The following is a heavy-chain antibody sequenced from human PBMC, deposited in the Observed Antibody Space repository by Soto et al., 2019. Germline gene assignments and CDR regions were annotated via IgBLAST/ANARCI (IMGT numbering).Heavy chain of an antibody. Sequence: XESLSVPCTVSCDSITRWYWTWIRQPAGKGLEWIGRGYSSGGTHYNPSLKSRVTISLDTSKNQFSLRLLSVTDADTAVYFCARGQRFSDWFDTWAQGTLVTFSS. CDR1: CDSITRWY. V-gene: IGHV4-4*07. CDR2: GYSSGGT. D-gene: IGHD3-3*01. CDR3: ARGQRFSDWFDT. J-gene: IGHJ5*02.